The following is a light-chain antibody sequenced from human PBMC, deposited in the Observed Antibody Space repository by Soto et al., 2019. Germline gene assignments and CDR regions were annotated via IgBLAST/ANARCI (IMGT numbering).Light chain of an antibody. CDR3: QSYDSSLIGWV. CDR1: SSNIGAGYD. Sequence: QSVLTQLPSMSGAPGQRVTISCTGSSSNIGAGYDVHWYQHLPGTAPKLLIFGNSDRPSGVPDRFSGSKSGTSASLAISGLQADDEADYHCQSYDSSLIGWVFGTGTKVTV. V-gene: IGLV1-40*01. CDR2: GNS. J-gene: IGLJ1*01.